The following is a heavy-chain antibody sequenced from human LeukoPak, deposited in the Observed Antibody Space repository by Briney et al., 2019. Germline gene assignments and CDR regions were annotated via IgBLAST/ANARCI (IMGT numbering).Heavy chain of an antibody. CDR3: ARADIVVVPAAKDDAFDI. J-gene: IGHJ3*02. V-gene: IGHV4-61*01. D-gene: IGHD2-2*01. CDR2: IYYSRST. CDR1: GFSVSSGSYY. Sequence: RPSETLSLTCPVSGFSVSSGSYYGSWIRQPPGKGLEWIGYIYYSRSTNYNPSLKSRVTISVDTSKNQFSLKLSSVTAADTAVYYCARADIVVVPAAKDDAFDIWGQGTMVTVSS.